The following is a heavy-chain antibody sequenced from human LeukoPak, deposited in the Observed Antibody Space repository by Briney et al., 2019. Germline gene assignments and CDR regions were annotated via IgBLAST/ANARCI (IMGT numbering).Heavy chain of an antibody. V-gene: IGHV4-38-2*02. J-gene: IGHJ5*01. Sequence: PSETLSLTCTVSGSSIASAYYWGWIRQPPGKGLEWIASIYSSGNTYFNPSLKTRVTISLDSSQNQFSLKLRSMTAADTAVYYCVRDARLYYYDSNGYFFDSWGQGTLVTVSS. CDR1: GSSIASAYY. CDR3: VRDARLYYYDSNGYFFDS. CDR2: IYSSGNT. D-gene: IGHD3-22*01.